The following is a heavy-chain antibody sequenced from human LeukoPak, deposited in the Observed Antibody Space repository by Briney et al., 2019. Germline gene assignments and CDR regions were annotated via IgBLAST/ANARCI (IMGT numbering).Heavy chain of an antibody. D-gene: IGHD2-2*01. CDR1: GFMFSNFA. J-gene: IGHJ4*02. Sequence: GGSLRLSCATSGFMFSNFAMNWVRQAPGKGLEWVSYISSTGSIIYYADSVKGRFTISRDNSKNTLYLQMNSLRAEDTAVYYCAKLDIVVVPALFDYWGQGTLVTVSS. CDR3: AKLDIVVVPALFDY. V-gene: IGHV3-23*01. CDR2: ISSTGSII.